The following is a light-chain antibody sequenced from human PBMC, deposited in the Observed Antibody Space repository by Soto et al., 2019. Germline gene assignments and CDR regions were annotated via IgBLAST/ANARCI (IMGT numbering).Light chain of an antibody. CDR3: LQDYNFPIS. V-gene: IGKV1-6*01. CDR2: AAS. J-gene: IGKJ4*01. Sequence: AIQMTQSPSSVSASLGDRVTITCRASQDIGNDLAWYQQRPGQAPKLLIYAASSLQSGLPSRFSGGGSGTDFTLTINNLQPGDIATYYCLQDYNFPISFGGGTKVEIK. CDR1: QDIGND.